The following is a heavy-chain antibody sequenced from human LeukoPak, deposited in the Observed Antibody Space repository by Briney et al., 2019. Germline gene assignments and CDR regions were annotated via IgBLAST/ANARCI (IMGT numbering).Heavy chain of an antibody. CDR3: ARGRYFDWLGSYNWFDP. D-gene: IGHD3-9*01. CDR2: MNPNSGNT. Sequence: ASVKVSCKASGYTFTSYDINWVRQATGQGLEWMGWMNPNSGNTGYAQKFQGRVTMTRNTSISTAYMDLSSLRSEDTAVYYCARGRYFDWLGSYNWFDPWGQGTLVTVSS. V-gene: IGHV1-8*01. J-gene: IGHJ5*02. CDR1: GYTFTSYD.